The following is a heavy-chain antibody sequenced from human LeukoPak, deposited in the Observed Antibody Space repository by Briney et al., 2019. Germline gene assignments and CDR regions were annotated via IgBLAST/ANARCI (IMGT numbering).Heavy chain of an antibody. D-gene: IGHD3-22*01. V-gene: IGHV1-2*02. CDR3: ARSYDSSGKVDY. CDR1: GYTFTGYY. CDR2: INPNSGGT. J-gene: IGHJ4*02. Sequence: GASVKVSCKASGYTFTGYYMHWVRQAPGQGLEWMGWINPNSGGTNYAQKFQGRVTMTRDTSISTAYMELSRLRSDDTAVCYCARSYDSSGKVDYWGQGTLVTVSS.